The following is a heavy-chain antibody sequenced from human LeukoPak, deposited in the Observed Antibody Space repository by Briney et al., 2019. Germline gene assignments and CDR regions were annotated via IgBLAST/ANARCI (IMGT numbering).Heavy chain of an antibody. Sequence: GGSLRLSCAASGFTFSSYAMHWVRQAPGKGLEWVASINPDGIKRYSADSVKGRFTISRDNARNSLYLQMDSLRVEDTAFYYCARDLAFSRLDYWGQGVLVTVSS. CDR2: INPDGIKR. D-gene: IGHD2/OR15-2a*01. CDR3: ARDLAFSRLDY. V-gene: IGHV3-7*01. CDR1: GFTFSSYA. J-gene: IGHJ4*02.